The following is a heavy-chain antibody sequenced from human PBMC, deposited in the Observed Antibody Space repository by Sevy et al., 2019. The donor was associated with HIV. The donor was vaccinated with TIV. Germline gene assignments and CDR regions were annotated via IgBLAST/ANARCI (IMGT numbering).Heavy chain of an antibody. D-gene: IGHD4-17*01. CDR2: INPNSGGT. V-gene: IGHV1-2*06. J-gene: IGHJ4*02. CDR1: GYTFTGYY. Sequence: ASVKVSCKASGYTFTGYYMHWVRQAPGQGLEWVGRINPNSGGTNDAQKFQGRVTMTRDTSISTAYMELSRLRSDDTAVYYCARDYGDTRGFDYWGQGTLVTVSS. CDR3: ARDYGDTRGFDY.